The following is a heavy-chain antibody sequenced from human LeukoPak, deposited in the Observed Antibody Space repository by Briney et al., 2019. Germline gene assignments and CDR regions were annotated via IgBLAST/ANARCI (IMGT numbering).Heavy chain of an antibody. V-gene: IGHV3-23*01. CDR2: ISGSGGST. D-gene: IGHD2-8*01. Sequence: GGSLRLSCAASGSTFSSYAMSWVRQAPGKGLEWVSAISGSGGSTYYADSVKGRFTISRDNSKNTLYLQMNSLRAEDTAVYYCAKDSVLMVYAIEYFDYWGQGILVTVSS. CDR1: GSTFSSYA. CDR3: AKDSVLMVYAIEYFDY. J-gene: IGHJ4*02.